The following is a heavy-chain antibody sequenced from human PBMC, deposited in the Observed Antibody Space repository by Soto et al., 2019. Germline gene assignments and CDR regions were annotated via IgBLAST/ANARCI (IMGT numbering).Heavy chain of an antibody. J-gene: IGHJ4*02. CDR2: IYYSGST. V-gene: IGHV4-39*01. CDR3: ARQDSRGGVAPL. D-gene: IGHD3-22*01. Sequence: SETLSLTCTVSGGSISSSSYYWGWIRQPPGKGLEWIGSIYYSGSTYYNPSLKSRVTISVDTSKNQFSLKLSSVTAADTAVYYCARQDSRGGVAPLWGQGTMVTVSS. CDR1: GGSISSSSYY.